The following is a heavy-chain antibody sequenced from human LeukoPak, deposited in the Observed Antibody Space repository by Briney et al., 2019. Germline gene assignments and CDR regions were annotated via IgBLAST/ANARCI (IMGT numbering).Heavy chain of an antibody. J-gene: IGHJ5*02. CDR3: ARIHYYDSSENFDP. CDR1: GFTFSDYY. D-gene: IGHD3-22*01. V-gene: IGHV3-11*01. CDR2: ISSSGSTI. Sequence: KPGGSLRLSCAASGFTFSDYYMSWIRQAPGKGLEWVSYISSSGSTIYYADSVKGRFTISRDNAKNSLYLQMNSLRAEDTAVYYCARIHYYDSSENFDPWGQGTLVTVSS.